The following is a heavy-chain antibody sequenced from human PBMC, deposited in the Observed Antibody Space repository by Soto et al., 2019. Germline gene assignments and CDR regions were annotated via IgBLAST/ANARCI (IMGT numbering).Heavy chain of an antibody. J-gene: IGHJ6*02. CDR3: ARVNHYDFWSDYGMDV. CDR1: GGTFSSYA. CDR2: IIPIFGTA. Sequence: SVKVSCKASGGTFSSYAISWVRQAPGQGLEWMGGIIPIFGTANYAQKFQGRVTITADESTSTAYMELSSLRSEDTAVYYCARVNHYDFWSDYGMDVWGQRTTVTVSS. V-gene: IGHV1-69*13. D-gene: IGHD3-3*01.